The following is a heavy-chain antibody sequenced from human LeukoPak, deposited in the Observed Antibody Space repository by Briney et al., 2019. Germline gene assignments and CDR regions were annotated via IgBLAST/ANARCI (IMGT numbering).Heavy chain of an antibody. Sequence: GGSLGLSCAASGFTFSSAWMSWVRQAPRKGVEWVANIKQDGSEKYYVDSVKGRFTISRDNAKNSLYLEMNSLRAEDAGVYYCARDKIVGATALDYWGQGTLVTVSS. CDR3: ARDKIVGATALDY. D-gene: IGHD1-26*01. V-gene: IGHV3-7*01. J-gene: IGHJ4*02. CDR2: IKQDGSEK. CDR1: GFTFSSAW.